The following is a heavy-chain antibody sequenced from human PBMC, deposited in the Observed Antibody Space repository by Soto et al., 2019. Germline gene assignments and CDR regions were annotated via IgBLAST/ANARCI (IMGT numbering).Heavy chain of an antibody. CDR3: VLRQQLSFGEHDAFDI. CDR1: GFTVSSNY. V-gene: IGHV3-66*01. J-gene: IGHJ3*02. CDR2: IYSGGST. D-gene: IGHD6-13*01. Sequence: GGSLRLSCAASGFTVSSNYMSWVRQAPGKGLEWVSVIYSGGSTYYADSVKGRFTISRDNSKNTLYLQMNSLRAEDTAVYYCVLRQQLSFGEHDAFDIWGQETMVTVSS.